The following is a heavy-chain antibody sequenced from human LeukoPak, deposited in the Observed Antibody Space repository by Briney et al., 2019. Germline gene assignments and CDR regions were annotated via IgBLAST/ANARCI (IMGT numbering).Heavy chain of an antibody. CDR1: GYSFTSYW. Sequence: GESLKISCKGSGYSFTSYWIAWVRQTPGKGLEWMGIIYPGDSDTTYSPSFQGQVTISVDKSISTAYLLWSSLKASDTAMYYCARRVLDYGVETFEYWDQGTLVTVSS. CDR3: ARRVLDYGVETFEY. V-gene: IGHV5-51*01. CDR2: IYPGDSDT. D-gene: IGHD4-17*01. J-gene: IGHJ4*02.